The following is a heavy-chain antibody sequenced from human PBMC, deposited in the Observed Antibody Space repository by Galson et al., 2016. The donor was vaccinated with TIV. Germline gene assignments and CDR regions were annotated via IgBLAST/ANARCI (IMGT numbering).Heavy chain of an antibody. D-gene: IGHD3-22*01. Sequence: QSGAEVKKPGESLKISCKGSGYRFSSYWIGWVRQRPGKGLEWLGIIFPDDSGTRYSPSLEGQVTFSADKSIRTAYLQWSSLKASDTAIYYCARHFCYSDSSGYHYFDSWGQGTMVTVSS. CDR2: IFPDDSGT. CDR3: ARHFCYSDSSGYHYFDS. V-gene: IGHV5-51*01. CDR1: GYRFSSYW. J-gene: IGHJ4*02.